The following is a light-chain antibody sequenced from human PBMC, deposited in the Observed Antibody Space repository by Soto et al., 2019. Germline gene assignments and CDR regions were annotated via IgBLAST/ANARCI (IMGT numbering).Light chain of an antibody. CDR2: WAS. V-gene: IGKV4-1*01. CDR3: QQYYSTPLT. J-gene: IGKJ4*01. Sequence: DIVMTQSPDSLAVSLGERATINCKSCQSVLYSSNNRNYLAWFQQKPGQAPELLIYWASTRESGVPDRFSGSGSGTDFTLTISSLQAEDVAVYYCQQYYSTPLTFGGGTKVEIK. CDR1: QSVLYSSNNRNY.